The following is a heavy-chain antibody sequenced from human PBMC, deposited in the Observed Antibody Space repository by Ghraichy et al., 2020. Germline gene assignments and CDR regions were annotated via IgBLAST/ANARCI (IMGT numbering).Heavy chain of an antibody. J-gene: IGHJ3*02. Sequence: SVKVSCKASGGTFSSYAISWVRQAPGQGLEWMGGIIPIFGTANYAQKFQGRVTITADESTSTAYMELSSLRSEDTAVYYCARRYCSGGSCSLSAFDIWGQGTMVTVSS. D-gene: IGHD2-15*01. CDR2: IIPIFGTA. CDR1: GGTFSSYA. CDR3: ARRYCSGGSCSLSAFDI. V-gene: IGHV1-69*13.